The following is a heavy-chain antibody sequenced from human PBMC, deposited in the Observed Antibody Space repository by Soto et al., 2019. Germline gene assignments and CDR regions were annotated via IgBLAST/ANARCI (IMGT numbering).Heavy chain of an antibody. CDR3: GIPVASCHFDY. V-gene: IGHV1-24*01. J-gene: IGHJ4*02. CDR1: GYSFSEMS. CDR2: FDGEDGQT. Sequence: ASVKVSCKVSGYSFSEMSMHWVRQTPEKGLEWMGSFDGEDGQTMYAQKFQGRVTMTEDTSADTAYMELSSVRSDDTAVYYCGIPVASCHFDYWGQGSRVTVSS. D-gene: IGHD2-15*01.